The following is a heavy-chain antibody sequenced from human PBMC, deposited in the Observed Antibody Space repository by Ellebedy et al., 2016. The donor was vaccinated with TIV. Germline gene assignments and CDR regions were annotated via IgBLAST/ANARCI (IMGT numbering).Heavy chain of an antibody. CDR2: INPSGGGT. CDR1: GYTFTSYY. J-gene: IGHJ5*02. V-gene: IGHV1-46*01. D-gene: IGHD2-15*01. CDR3: ARDWCSGGSCYDWFDP. Sequence: ASVKVSCKASGYTFTSYYMHWVRQAPGQGLEWMGIINPSGGGTSYAQKFQGRVTMTRDTSTSTVYMELSSLRSEDTAMYYCARDWCSGGSCYDWFDPWGQGTLVTVSS.